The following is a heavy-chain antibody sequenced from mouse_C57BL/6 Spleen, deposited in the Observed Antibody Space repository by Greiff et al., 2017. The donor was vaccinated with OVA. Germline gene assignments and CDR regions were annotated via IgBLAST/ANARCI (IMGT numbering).Heavy chain of an antibody. CDR1: GYTFTDYY. CDR3: AREGAAQATDY. CDR2: IYPGSGNT. D-gene: IGHD3-2*02. V-gene: IGHV1-76*01. Sequence: QVQLQQSGAELVRPGASVKLSCKASGYTFTDYYINWVKQRPGQGLEWIARIYPGSGNTYYNEKFKGKATLTAEKSSSTAYMQLSSLTSEDSAVYFCAREGAAQATDYWGQGTTLTVSS. J-gene: IGHJ2*01.